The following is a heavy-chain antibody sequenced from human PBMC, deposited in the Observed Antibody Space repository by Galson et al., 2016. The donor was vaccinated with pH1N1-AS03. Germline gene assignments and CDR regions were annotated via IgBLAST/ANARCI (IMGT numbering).Heavy chain of an antibody. CDR3: ARFQFQFTFDH. Sequence: SLRLSCAASGFIYNNYWMSWVRQAPGKGLKWVANIKQDGSEIHYADSVRGRFTISRDNAKSSLYLQMSSLRADDTAVYFCARFQFQFTFDHWGQGNLVTVSS. CDR2: IKQDGSEI. J-gene: IGHJ4*02. V-gene: IGHV3-7*03. D-gene: IGHD5-24*01. CDR1: GFIYNNYW.